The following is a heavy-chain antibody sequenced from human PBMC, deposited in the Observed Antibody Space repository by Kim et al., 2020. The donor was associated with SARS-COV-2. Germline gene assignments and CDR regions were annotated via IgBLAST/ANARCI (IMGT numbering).Heavy chain of an antibody. CDR3: ARDFACSWSGLFDY. Sequence: GGSLRLSCAASGFTFSSHCMSWVRQAPGKGLEWVANIRHDGSGKNSVDAVKVRVTISRDNAKNSLYLHMNILSAEDTAAYYCARDFACSWSGLFDYWGQGTLVIVSS. CDR2: IRHDGSGK. D-gene: IGHD6-13*01. V-gene: IGHV3-7*01. J-gene: IGHJ4*02. CDR1: GFTFSSHC.